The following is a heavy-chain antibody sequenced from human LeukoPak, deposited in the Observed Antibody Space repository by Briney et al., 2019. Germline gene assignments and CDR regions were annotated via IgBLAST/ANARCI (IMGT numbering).Heavy chain of an antibody. CDR1: GGSISSYY. J-gene: IGHJ5*02. Sequence: SETLSLTCTVPGGSISSYYWSWIRQPPGKGLEWIGYIYYSGSTNYNPSLKSRVTISVDTSKNQFSLKLSSVTAADTAVYYCARGLRGYSSGWYVGWFDPWGQGTLVTVSS. CDR2: IYYSGST. CDR3: ARGLRGYSSGWYVGWFDP. D-gene: IGHD6-19*01. V-gene: IGHV4-59*01.